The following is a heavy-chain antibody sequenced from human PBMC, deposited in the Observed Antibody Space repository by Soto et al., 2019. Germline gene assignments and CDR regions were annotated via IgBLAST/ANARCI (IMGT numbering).Heavy chain of an antibody. J-gene: IGHJ4*02. CDR2: IIPIFGTA. CDR3: AGGGVKEWLERVPLDY. D-gene: IGHD6-19*01. Sequence: QVQLVQSGAEVKKPGSSVKVSCKASGGTFSSYAISWVRQAPGQGLEWMGGIIPIFGTANYAQKFQGRVTITANESTSTVYVELSSLRSEDTAVYYCAGGGVKEWLERVPLDYWGRRTLVAVSS. V-gene: IGHV1-69*12. CDR1: GGTFSSYA.